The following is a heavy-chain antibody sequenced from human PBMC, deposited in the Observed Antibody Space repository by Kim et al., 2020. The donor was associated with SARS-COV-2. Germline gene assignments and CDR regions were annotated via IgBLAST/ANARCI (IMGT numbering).Heavy chain of an antibody. D-gene: IGHD6-19*01. Sequence: GGSLRLSCAASGFTFSNAWMSWVRQAPGKGLEWVGRIKSKTDGGTTDYAAPVKGRFTISRDDSKNTLYLQMNSLKTEDTAVYYCTTAHSSGWEDYYYYGMDVWGQGTTVTVSS. CDR3: TTAHSSGWEDYYYYGMDV. CDR2: IKSKTDGGTT. CDR1: GFTFSNAW. J-gene: IGHJ6*02. V-gene: IGHV3-15*01.